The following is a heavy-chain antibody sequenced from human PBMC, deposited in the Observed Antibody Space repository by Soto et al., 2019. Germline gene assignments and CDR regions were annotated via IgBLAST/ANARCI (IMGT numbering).Heavy chain of an antibody. CDR2: IIPIFGTA. CDR1: GGTFSSYA. Sequence: ASVKVSCKASGGTFSSYAISWVRQAPGQGLEWMGGIIPIFGTANYAQKFQGRVTITADESTSTAYMELRSVTAADTALYFCARHSSALRKNNWFDPWGQGIMVTVSS. J-gene: IGHJ5*02. CDR3: ARHSSALRKNNWFDP. D-gene: IGHD2-15*01. V-gene: IGHV1-69*13.